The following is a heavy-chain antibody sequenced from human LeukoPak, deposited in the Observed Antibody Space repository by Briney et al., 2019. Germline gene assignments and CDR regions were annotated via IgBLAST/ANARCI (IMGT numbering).Heavy chain of an antibody. V-gene: IGHV3-30*18. CDR2: ISKDGNNR. J-gene: IGHJ4*02. D-gene: IGHD6-19*01. CDR1: GFPFSSYG. Sequence: PGMSLRLSCAASGFPFSSYGMHWVRQAPGKGLEWVAAISKDGNNRFYADSVKGRFTISRDNPKNTMNLQMNSLRAEDTAVYYCAKGGGSSGRSYYFDYWGQGTLVTVSS. CDR3: AKGGGSSGRSYYFDY.